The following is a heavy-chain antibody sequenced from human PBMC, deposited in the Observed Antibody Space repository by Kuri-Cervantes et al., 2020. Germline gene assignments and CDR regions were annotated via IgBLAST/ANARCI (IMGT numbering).Heavy chain of an antibody. Sequence: GESLKISCAASGFTFSRYWMSWVRQAPGKGLEWVAVISYDGSNKYYADSVKGRFTISRDNSKNTLYLQMNSLRAEDTAVYYCATVGRSTRPGYWGQGTLVTVSS. CDR1: GFTFSRYW. CDR2: ISYDGSNK. J-gene: IGHJ4*02. V-gene: IGHV3-30*03. CDR3: ATVGRSTRPGY. D-gene: IGHD6-6*01.